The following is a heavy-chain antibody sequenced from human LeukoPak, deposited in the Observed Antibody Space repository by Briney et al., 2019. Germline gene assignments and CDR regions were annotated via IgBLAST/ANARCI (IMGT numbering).Heavy chain of an antibody. J-gene: IGHJ5*02. D-gene: IGHD6-13*01. CDR3: ARGLSAAAGTRAPFDP. CDR2: IYYSGST. CDR1: GGSISSGGYY. V-gene: IGHV4-31*03. Sequence: SQTLSLTCTVSGGSISSGGYYWGWIRQHPGKGLEWIVYIYYSGSTYYNPSLKSRFTISVDTSKNQFSLKLSSVTAADTAVYYCARGLSAAAGTRAPFDPWGQGTLVTVSS.